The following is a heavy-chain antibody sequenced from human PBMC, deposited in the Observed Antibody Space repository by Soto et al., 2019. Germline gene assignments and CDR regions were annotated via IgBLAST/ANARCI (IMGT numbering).Heavy chain of an antibody. J-gene: IGHJ4*02. CDR3: ARVRGIPERRDGYNYYFDY. V-gene: IGHV3-30*04. D-gene: IGHD5-12*01. Sequence: GGSLRLSCAASGFTFSSYAMHWVRQGPGKGLEWVAVISYDGSNKYYADSVKGRFTISRDNSKNTLYLQMNSLRAEDTALYYCARVRGIPERRDGYNYYFDYWGQGTLVTVSS. CDR1: GFTFSSYA. CDR2: ISYDGSNK.